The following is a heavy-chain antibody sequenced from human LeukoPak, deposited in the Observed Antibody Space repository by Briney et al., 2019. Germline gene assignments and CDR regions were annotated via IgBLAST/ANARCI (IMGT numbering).Heavy chain of an antibody. CDR2: IYYSGST. J-gene: IGHJ6*02. Sequence: SETLSLTCTVSGGSISPYYWSWIRQPPGKGLEYIGYIYYSGSTNYNPSLNSRLTISVDTSKNKFSLKLSSVTAADTAVYYCARLSRIAAAGSYSYHAMDAWGQGTTVTVSS. D-gene: IGHD6-13*01. CDR1: GGSISPYY. V-gene: IGHV4-59*08. CDR3: ARLSRIAAAGSYSYHAMDA.